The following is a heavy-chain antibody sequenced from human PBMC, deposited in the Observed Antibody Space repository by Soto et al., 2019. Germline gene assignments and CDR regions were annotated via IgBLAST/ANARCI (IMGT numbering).Heavy chain of an antibody. Sequence: EVHLVESGGGLVQPGGSLRLSCAASGFNFGSYWMSWVRQAPGKGLEWVANIRQDGSDKQYVDSVKGRFTISRDNAKNSLWLQMKSLRVEDTAVYYCTRFTRSIGDCPWGQGTLVTVSS. CDR1: GFNFGSYW. J-gene: IGHJ5*02. V-gene: IGHV3-7*02. CDR2: IRQDGSDK. CDR3: TRFTRSIGDCP. D-gene: IGHD2-21*02.